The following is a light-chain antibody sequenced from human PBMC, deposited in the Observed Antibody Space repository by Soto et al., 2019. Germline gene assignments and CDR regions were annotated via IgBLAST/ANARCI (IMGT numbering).Light chain of an antibody. J-gene: IGLJ1*01. Sequence: SVLTQPHSVSGAPVQSVTISCTVSSSNIGAGHDVHWYQQFPGTAPKVLIYGNSNRPSGVPDRFSGSKSGTSASLAITGLQAEDEADYYCQSYDNSLSGSNVFGTGTKVTVL. CDR1: SSNIGAGHD. CDR2: GNS. CDR3: QSYDNSLSGSNV. V-gene: IGLV1-40*01.